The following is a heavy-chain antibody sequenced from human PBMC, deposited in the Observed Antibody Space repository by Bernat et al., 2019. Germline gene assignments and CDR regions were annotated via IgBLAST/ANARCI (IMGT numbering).Heavy chain of an antibody. CDR1: GFTFSSYG. Sequence: QVQLVESGGGVVQPGRSLRLSCAASGFTFSSYGMHWVRQAPGQGLEWVAVISYDGSNKYYADSVKGRFTISRDNSKNTLYLQMNSLRAEDTAVYYCAKSWGYYDEEAFDIWGQGTMVTVSS. J-gene: IGHJ3*02. D-gene: IGHD3-22*01. CDR2: ISYDGSNK. V-gene: IGHV3-30*18. CDR3: AKSWGYYDEEAFDI.